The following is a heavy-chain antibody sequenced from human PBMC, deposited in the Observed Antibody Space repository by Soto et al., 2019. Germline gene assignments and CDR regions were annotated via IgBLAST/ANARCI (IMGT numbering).Heavy chain of an antibody. CDR3: ARDVYINYAHYFDC. J-gene: IGHJ4*02. V-gene: IGHV4-31*03. CDR1: GGSISSGDSY. Sequence: SETLSLTCSVSGGSISSGDSYWSWIRQHPGKGLEWIGYIHYRGSTYFNPSLKSRVSISIDTSKNQFSLKLSSVSAADTAVYYCARDVYINYAHYFDCWGQGTLVTVSS. D-gene: IGHD4-4*01. CDR2: IHYRGST.